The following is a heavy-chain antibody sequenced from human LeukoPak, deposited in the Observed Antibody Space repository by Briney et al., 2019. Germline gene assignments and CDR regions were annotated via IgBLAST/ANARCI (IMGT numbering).Heavy chain of an antibody. Sequence: PGGSLRLSCAASGFAFSSYGMTWVRQAPGKGLEWVSVISGSGGSTYYADSVQGRFTISRDNSKYTLYLQMNSLRAEDTAVYYCAKGGCSTTTCLNWFDPWGQGTLVTVSS. CDR3: AKGGCSTTTCLNWFDP. D-gene: IGHD2-2*01. V-gene: IGHV3-23*01. CDR2: ISGSGGST. CDR1: GFAFSSYG. J-gene: IGHJ5*02.